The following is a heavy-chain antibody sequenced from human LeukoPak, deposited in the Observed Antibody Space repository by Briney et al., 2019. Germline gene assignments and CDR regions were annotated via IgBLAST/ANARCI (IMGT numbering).Heavy chain of an antibody. J-gene: IGHJ4*02. V-gene: IGHV4-61*02. D-gene: IGHD3-10*01. CDR2: IYNSGST. Sequence: SQTLSLTCVVSGGSISRGSYYWNWIRQPAGKGLEWMGRIYNSGSTNYNPSLKSRVTISADMSRNQLSLLLTSVTAADTAVYYCARQTFGVLYFDSWGLGTLVIVSS. CDR1: GGSISRGSYY. CDR3: ARQTFGVLYFDS.